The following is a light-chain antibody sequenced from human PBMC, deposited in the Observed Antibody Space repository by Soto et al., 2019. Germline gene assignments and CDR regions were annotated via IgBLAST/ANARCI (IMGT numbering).Light chain of an antibody. CDR1: QSVYSY. CDR3: QQRSSLVT. J-gene: IGKJ5*01. Sequence: EIVLTQSPATLSLSPGERATLSCRASQSVYSYVARYQQKPLQAPRLLSYDAANRATGIAARYSGSGSGTDFTLTISSLEPEDFAVYYGQQRSSLVTFGPETRLEI. CDR2: DAA. V-gene: IGKV3-11*01.